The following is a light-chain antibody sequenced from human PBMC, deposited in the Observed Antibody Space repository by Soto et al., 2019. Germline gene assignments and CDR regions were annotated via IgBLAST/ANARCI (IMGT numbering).Light chain of an antibody. CDR1: QSVSSSF. CDR2: GAS. Sequence: EIVLTQSPGILSLSPGERATLSCRASQSVSSSFLAWYQQKRGQPPRLLIYGASIRATGIPDRFSGSGSGTAFTLTITRLEPEDFAVYYCHQYHRSPRTFGQGTKVEIK. J-gene: IGKJ1*01. V-gene: IGKV3-20*01. CDR3: HQYHRSPRT.